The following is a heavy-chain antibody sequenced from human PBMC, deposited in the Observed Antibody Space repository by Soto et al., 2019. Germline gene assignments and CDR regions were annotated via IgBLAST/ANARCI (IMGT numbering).Heavy chain of an antibody. CDR2: IYHSGNT. CDR1: GGSISSSNW. CDR3: ARRWGEGRVDY. V-gene: IGHV4-4*02. Sequence: QVQLQESGPGLVKPSGTLSLTCAVSGGSISSSNWWSWVRQPPGKGLEWIGEIYHSGNTNYNPSLKCRVTMAGDNSRNQFSLKLSSVTAADTAVYYCARRWGEGRVDYWGQGTLVTVSS. D-gene: IGHD3-10*01. J-gene: IGHJ4*02.